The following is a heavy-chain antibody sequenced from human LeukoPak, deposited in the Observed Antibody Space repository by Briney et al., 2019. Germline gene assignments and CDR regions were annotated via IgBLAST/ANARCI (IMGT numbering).Heavy chain of an antibody. D-gene: IGHD6-13*01. CDR3: ARVTGSSISSWSLLY. CDR2: INHSGST. CDR1: GGSFSGYY. V-gene: IGHV4-34*01. J-gene: IGHJ4*02. Sequence: SETLSLTCAVYGGSFSGYYWSWIRQPPGKGLEWIGEINHSGSTNYNPSLRSRVTISVDTSKNQFSLKLSSVTAADTAVYYCARVTGSSISSWSLLYWGQGTLVTVSS.